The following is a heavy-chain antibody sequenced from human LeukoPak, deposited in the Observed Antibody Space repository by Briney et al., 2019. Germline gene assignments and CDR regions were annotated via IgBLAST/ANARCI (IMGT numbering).Heavy chain of an antibody. D-gene: IGHD3-10*01. J-gene: IGHJ3*02. Sequence: SETLSLTCTVSGGSIRSYYWSWIRQPPGKGLEWIGYIYYDGRTNYNPSLKSRVTMALDTSKNQFSLRLSSVTAADTAVYYCAKSNGYGLVDIWGQGTMVTVSS. CDR3: AKSNGYGLVDI. CDR2: IYYDGRT. CDR1: GGSIRSYY. V-gene: IGHV4-59*13.